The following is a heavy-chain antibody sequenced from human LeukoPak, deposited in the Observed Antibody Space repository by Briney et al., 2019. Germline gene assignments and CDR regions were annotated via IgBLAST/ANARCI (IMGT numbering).Heavy chain of an antibody. V-gene: IGHV3-9*01. CDR1: GFTFGDYA. D-gene: IGHD3-9*01. Sequence: PGGSLRLSCAASGFTFGDYAMHWVRQVPGKGLEWVSGISYNSASIDYADSMKGRFNISRDNARNSLDLQMNSLRAEDTAVYYCARSITIFSLGIESYYYGMDVWGQGTTVTVSS. CDR3: ARSITIFSLGIESYYYGMDV. CDR2: ISYNSASI. J-gene: IGHJ6*02.